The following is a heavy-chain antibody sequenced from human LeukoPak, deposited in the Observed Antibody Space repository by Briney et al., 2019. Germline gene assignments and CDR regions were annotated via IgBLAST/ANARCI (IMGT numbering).Heavy chain of an antibody. CDR3: ARDGGSYAPGRAFAY. J-gene: IGHJ4*02. CDR1: GFTFSSYG. D-gene: IGHD1-26*01. Sequence: GGSLRLSCAASGFTFSSYGMHWVRQAPGKGLEWVAVISYDGSNKYYADSVKGRFTISRDNSKNTLYLQMNSLRAEDTAVYYCARDGGSYAPGRAFAYWGQGTLVTISS. CDR2: ISYDGSNK. V-gene: IGHV3-30*03.